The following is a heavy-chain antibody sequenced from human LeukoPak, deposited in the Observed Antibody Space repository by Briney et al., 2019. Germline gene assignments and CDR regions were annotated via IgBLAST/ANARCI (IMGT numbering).Heavy chain of an antibody. CDR1: GFTFSSYA. V-gene: IGHV3-23*01. J-gene: IGHJ4*02. Sequence: GGSLRLSCAASGFTFSSYAMSWVRQAPGKGLEWVSAISGSGGSTYYADSVKGRFTISRDNSKNTLYLQMNSLRAEDTAVYYCAKVRSPGYSSGCLDYWGQGTLVTVSS. CDR2: ISGSGGST. CDR3: AKVRSPGYSSGCLDY. D-gene: IGHD6-19*01.